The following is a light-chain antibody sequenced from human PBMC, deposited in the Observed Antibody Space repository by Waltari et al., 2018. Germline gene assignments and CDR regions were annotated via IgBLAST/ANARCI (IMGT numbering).Light chain of an antibody. CDR1: QDIGNF. J-gene: IGKJ1*01. CDR3: QKYNTAPPT. CDR2: AAS. V-gene: IGKV1-27*01. Sequence: DIQMTQSPSSLSASIGDRVTITCRASQDIGNFLAWYQQIPGKVPRVLIYAASSLQSGVPSRFGGSGSGTDFTLTISGLQPEDVATYYCQKYNTAPPTFGPGTRVEMK.